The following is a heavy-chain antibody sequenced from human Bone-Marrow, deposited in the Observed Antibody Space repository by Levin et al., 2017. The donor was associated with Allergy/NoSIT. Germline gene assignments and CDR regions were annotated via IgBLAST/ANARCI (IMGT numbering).Heavy chain of an antibody. V-gene: IGHV4-34*01. CDR1: GASFTYY. Sequence: SETLSLNCAVSGASFTYYWSWIRQPPGKGLEWIGEISHSGSTNYNPSLKGRVTISADTSKKQFSLKLSSLTAADTAVYYCARGLGGDSSGGTTLIDYWGQGTLVTVSS. J-gene: IGHJ4*02. CDR2: ISHSGST. D-gene: IGHD2-21*01. CDR3: ARGLGGDSSGGTTLIDY.